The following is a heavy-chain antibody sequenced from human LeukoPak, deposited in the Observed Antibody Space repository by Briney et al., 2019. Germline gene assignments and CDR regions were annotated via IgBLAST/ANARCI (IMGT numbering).Heavy chain of an antibody. CDR2: ISYNGINE. D-gene: IGHD6-6*01. CDR1: GFSFSDYN. Sequence: TGGSLRLSCAASGFSFSDYNMHWVRQAPGKGLEWMAVISYNGINEYYADSVKGRFTISRDNSKNTLYLQMNSLRAEDTAVYYCATDSRSGYSSSSRWFDPWGQGTLVTVSS. V-gene: IGHV3-30*03. J-gene: IGHJ5*02. CDR3: ATDSRSGYSSSSRWFDP.